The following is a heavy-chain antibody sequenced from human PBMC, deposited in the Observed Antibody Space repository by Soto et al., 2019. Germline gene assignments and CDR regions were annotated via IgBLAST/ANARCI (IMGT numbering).Heavy chain of an antibody. Sequence: QVQLVESGGGVVPPGRSLRPSCAASGFMFSRYAMHWVRQAPGKGLEWVAVISKDGSVIYYADSVKGRFTISRDKSKNMVYLQLNSLRDEDTAVFYCVRSRSGAVPDSFAYWGQGTLVTVAS. CDR2: ISKDGSVI. J-gene: IGHJ4*02. D-gene: IGHD3-10*01. CDR1: GFMFSRYA. CDR3: VRSRSGAVPDSFAY. V-gene: IGHV3-30*04.